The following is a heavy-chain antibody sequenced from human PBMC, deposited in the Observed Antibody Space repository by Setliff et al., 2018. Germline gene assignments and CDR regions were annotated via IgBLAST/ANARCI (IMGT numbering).Heavy chain of an antibody. Sequence: PSETLSLTCIVSADSMNNNFWTWIRRPPGKGLEWIGYIYPDGTTNYNPSLKSRMTISLDMSKNQFSLTLRSVTAADTAMYYCARGINSVSWTPKYGGRGTLVTVSS. V-gene: IGHV4-4*08. CDR3: ARGINSVSWTPKY. CDR2: IYPDGTT. J-gene: IGHJ4*02. CDR1: ADSMNNNF. D-gene: IGHD6-13*01.